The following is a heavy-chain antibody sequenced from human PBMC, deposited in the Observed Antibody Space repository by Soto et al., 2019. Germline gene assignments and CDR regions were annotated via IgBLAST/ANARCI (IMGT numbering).Heavy chain of an antibody. CDR3: ARERGGAEAGKKRKTWFDQ. V-gene: IGHV1-69*06. J-gene: IGHJ5*02. D-gene: IGHD6-13*01. Sequence: SVKVSCKASLGAFSSYAIICVRHAPLQGREWMGGMIPVFGTANYSQKFQGRVTITAEKSTSTAYMDMRSLRSEDKDVYYCARERGGAEAGKKRKTWFDQWRQGTLVTVS. CDR1: LGAFSSYA. CDR2: MIPVFGTA.